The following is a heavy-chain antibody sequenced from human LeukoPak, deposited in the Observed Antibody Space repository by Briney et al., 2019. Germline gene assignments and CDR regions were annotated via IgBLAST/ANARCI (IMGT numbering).Heavy chain of an antibody. V-gene: IGHV4-61*02. CDR2: IYSSGST. J-gene: IGHJ4*01. Sequence: SQTLSLTCTVSGGSITNPSYYWSWIRQPAGKGLEWMGRIYSSGSTNYNPSLKSRVTLSIDTSKNQFSLKVNAVTAADTAVCYCARGTSYGSGSYEYFDYWGQGTLVTVSS. CDR1: GGSITNPSYY. D-gene: IGHD3-10*01. CDR3: ARGTSYGSGSYEYFDY.